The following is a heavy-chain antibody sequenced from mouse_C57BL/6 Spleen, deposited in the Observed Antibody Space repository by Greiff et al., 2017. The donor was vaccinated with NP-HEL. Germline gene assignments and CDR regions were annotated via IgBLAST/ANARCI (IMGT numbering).Heavy chain of an antibody. CDR1: GYTFTSYW. V-gene: IGHV1-52*01. Sequence: QVQLQQPGAELVRPGSSVKLSCKASGYTFTSYWMHWVKQRPIQGLEWIGNIDPSDSETHYNQKFKDKATLTVDKSSSTAYMQLSSLTSEDSAVYYCARREQLRPLFAYWGQGTLVTVSA. CDR3: ARREQLRPLFAY. CDR2: IDPSDSET. J-gene: IGHJ3*01. D-gene: IGHD3-2*02.